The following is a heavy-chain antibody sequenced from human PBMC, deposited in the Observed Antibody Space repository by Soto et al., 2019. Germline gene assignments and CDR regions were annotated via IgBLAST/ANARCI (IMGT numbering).Heavy chain of an antibody. CDR1: GGPLSSNY. CDR2: IYYSGST. Sequence: ALSLTCIDSGGPLSSNYWSWIRQPPGKGLEWIGYIYYSGSTNYNPSLKSRVTISVDTSKNQFSLKLSSVTAADTAVYYCAGRDHSSGWNWFDPWGQGTLVTGSS. D-gene: IGHD6-19*01. CDR3: AGRDHSSGWNWFDP. V-gene: IGHV4-59*08. J-gene: IGHJ5*02.